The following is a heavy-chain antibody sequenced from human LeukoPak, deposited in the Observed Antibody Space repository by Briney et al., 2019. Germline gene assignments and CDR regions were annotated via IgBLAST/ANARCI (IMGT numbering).Heavy chain of an antibody. J-gene: IGHJ4*02. CDR1: GFTFSSYA. D-gene: IGHD1-26*01. Sequence: PGGSLRLSCAASGFTFSSYAMHWVRQAPGKGLEYVSAISSNGGSTYYANSVKGRFTISRDNSKNTLYLQMGSLRAEDMAVYYCARVYSGKLGADYWGQGTLVTVSS. CDR3: ARVYSGKLGADY. CDR2: ISSNGGST. V-gene: IGHV3-64*01.